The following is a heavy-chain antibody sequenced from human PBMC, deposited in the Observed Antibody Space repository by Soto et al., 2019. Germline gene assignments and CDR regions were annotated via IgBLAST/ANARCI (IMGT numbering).Heavy chain of an antibody. J-gene: IGHJ4*02. V-gene: IGHV1-18*01. D-gene: IGHD1-26*01. CDR3: ARHSGSYSVSDY. CDR1: GYTFTSYG. Sequence: QVQLVQSGAEVKKPGASVKVSCKASGYTFTSYGISWVRQAPGQGLEWMGWISAYHGNTNYAQNLQGRVTMTTDTYKSTAYMELRSLRSDDTAVDYCARHSGSYSVSDYWGKGTVVTVAS. CDR2: ISAYHGNT.